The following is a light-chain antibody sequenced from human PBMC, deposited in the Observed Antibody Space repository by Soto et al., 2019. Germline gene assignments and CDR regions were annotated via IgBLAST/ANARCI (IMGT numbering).Light chain of an antibody. CDR2: DVR. Sequence: QSALTQPASVSGSSGQSITISCTGTSSDVGGYNYVSWYQQHPGKAPKLMIYDVRNRPSGVSNRFSGSKSVNTASLTISGLQAEDEADYYCSSYTTVSTYAFGTGTKVTVL. CDR3: SSYTTVSTYA. J-gene: IGLJ1*01. CDR1: SSDVGGYNY. V-gene: IGLV2-14*01.